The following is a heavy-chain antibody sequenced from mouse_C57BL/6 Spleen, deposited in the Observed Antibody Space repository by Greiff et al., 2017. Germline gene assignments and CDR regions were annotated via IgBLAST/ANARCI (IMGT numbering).Heavy chain of an antibody. V-gene: IGHV1-69*01. CDR3: ARSLPMDY. Sequence: VQLQQPGAELVMPGASVKLSCKASGYTFTSYWMHWVKQRPGQGLEWIGEIDPSDSYTNYNQNFKGKSTLTVDKSSSTAYMQLSSLTSEDSAVYYCARSLPMDYWGQGTSVTVSS. J-gene: IGHJ4*01. CDR2: IDPSDSYT. CDR1: GYTFTSYW. D-gene: IGHD1-1*01.